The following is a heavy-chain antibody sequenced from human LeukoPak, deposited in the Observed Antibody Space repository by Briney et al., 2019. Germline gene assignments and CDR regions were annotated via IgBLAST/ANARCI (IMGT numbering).Heavy chain of an antibody. J-gene: IGHJ4*02. V-gene: IGHV3-53*01. D-gene: IGHD3-16*01. CDR2: LYTGGST. CDR3: VRVAPPLAMITIVDY. Sequence: GGSLRLSCAASGFTFSNCAMSWVRQAPGKGLEWVSVLYTGGSTHYADSVKGRFIISRDISKNTVYLQMSSLRAEDTAVYYCVRVAPPLAMITIVDYWGQGTLVTVSS. CDR1: GFTFSNCA.